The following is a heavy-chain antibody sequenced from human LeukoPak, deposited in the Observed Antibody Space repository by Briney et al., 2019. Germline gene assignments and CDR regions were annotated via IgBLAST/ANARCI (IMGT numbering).Heavy chain of an antibody. J-gene: IGHJ4*02. Sequence: GGSLRLSCAASGFTFSSYSMNWVRQAPGKGLEWVSYISSSSSTIYYADSVKGRFTISRDNAKNTLFLQMNSLRAEDTAVYYCARLYGGYGDYYFDYWGQGTLVTVSS. D-gene: IGHD4-17*01. CDR3: ARLYGGYGDYYFDY. V-gene: IGHV3-48*04. CDR1: GFTFSSYS. CDR2: ISSSSSTI.